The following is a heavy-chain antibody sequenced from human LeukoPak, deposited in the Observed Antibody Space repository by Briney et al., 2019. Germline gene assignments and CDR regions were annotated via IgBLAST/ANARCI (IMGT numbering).Heavy chain of an antibody. J-gene: IGHJ4*02. CDR1: GFTFSSYS. D-gene: IGHD2/OR15-2a*01. V-gene: IGHV3-21*01. CDR2: ISSRSSYI. Sequence: KPGGSLRFSCAASGFTFSSYSMNWVRQAPGKGLESVSSISSRSSYIYYADSVKGRFTISRDNAKNSLYLQMNSLRAEDTAVYYCARDRISGEYYFDYWGQGTLVTVSS. CDR3: ARDRISGEYYFDY.